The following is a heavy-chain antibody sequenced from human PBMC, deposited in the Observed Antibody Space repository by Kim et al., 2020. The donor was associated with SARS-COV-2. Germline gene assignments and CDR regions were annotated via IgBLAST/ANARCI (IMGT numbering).Heavy chain of an antibody. CDR2: ISSSSSTI. V-gene: IGHV3-48*02. CDR3: ASIIAVVGHRNDAFDI. CDR1: GFTFSSYS. J-gene: IGHJ3*02. Sequence: GGSLRLSCAASGFTFSSYSMNWVRQAPGKGLEWVSYISSSSSTIYYADSVKGRFTISRDNAKNSLYLQMNSLRDEDTAVYYCASIIAVVGHRNDAFDIWGQGTMVTVSS. D-gene: IGHD6-19*01.